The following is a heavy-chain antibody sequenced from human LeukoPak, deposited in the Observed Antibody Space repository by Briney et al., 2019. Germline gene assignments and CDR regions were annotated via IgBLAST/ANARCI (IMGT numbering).Heavy chain of an antibody. D-gene: IGHD6-6*01. CDR1: GFTFSSHG. V-gene: IGHV3-23*01. J-gene: IGHJ6*03. Sequence: GGSLRLSCAASGFTFSSHGVNWVRQAPGKGLEWVSGISPSGDITYYTDSVQGRFTISRDNSKNMMYVQMNSLRAEDTAVYYCARYGGSSPPNRHYYMDVWGKGTTVTVSS. CDR2: ISPSGDIT. CDR3: ARYGGSSPPNRHYYMDV.